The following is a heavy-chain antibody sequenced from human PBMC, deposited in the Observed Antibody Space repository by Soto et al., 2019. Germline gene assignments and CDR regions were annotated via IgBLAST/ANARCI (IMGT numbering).Heavy chain of an antibody. D-gene: IGHD3-3*01. Sequence: GRSLRLPCAASGFTFSDYYMSWIRQAQGKGLEWVSYISSSGSTIYYADSVKGRFTISRDNAKNSLYLQMNSLRAEDTAVYYCARGNVLLRFLEWLGHMDVWGKGTTVTVSS. CDR3: ARGNVLLRFLEWLGHMDV. J-gene: IGHJ6*03. V-gene: IGHV3-11*01. CDR1: GFTFSDYY. CDR2: ISSSGSTI.